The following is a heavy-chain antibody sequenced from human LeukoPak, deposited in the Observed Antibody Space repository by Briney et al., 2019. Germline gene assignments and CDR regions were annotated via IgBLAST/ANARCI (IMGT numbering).Heavy chain of an antibody. D-gene: IGHD1-26*01. CDR1: GDSITAYY. V-gene: IGHV4-4*07. J-gene: IGHJ4*02. Sequence: SETLSLTCSVSGDSITAYYWSWIRQAAGKGLEWIGRIYTSGNTAYNPSLRSRVSMSVDTSKNQLSLNLYSVTAADTAVYYCARSGGSGTYYDGSFDYWGQGTRVTVSS. CDR3: ARSGGSGTYYDGSFDY. CDR2: IYTSGNT.